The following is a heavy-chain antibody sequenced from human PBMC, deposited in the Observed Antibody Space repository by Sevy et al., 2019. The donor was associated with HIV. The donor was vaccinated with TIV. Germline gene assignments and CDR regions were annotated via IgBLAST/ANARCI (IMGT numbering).Heavy chain of an antibody. CDR2: ISGSGGST. D-gene: IGHD3-10*01. CDR1: GFTFSSYA. V-gene: IGHV3-23*01. CDR3: AKRKYYYGSGRGVYYYYGIDV. J-gene: IGHJ6*02. Sequence: GGSLRFSCAASGFTFSSYAMSWVRQAPGKGLEWVSAISGSGGSTYYADSVKGRFTISRDNSKNTLYLQMNSLRAEDTAVYYCAKRKYYYGSGRGVYYYYGIDVRGQGTTVTVSS.